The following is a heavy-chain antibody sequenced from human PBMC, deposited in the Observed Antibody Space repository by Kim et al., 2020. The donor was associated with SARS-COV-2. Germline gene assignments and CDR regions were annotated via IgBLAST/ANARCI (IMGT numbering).Heavy chain of an antibody. D-gene: IGHD3-10*01. CDR1: GFTFSSYG. Sequence: GGSLRLSCAASGFTFSSYGMHWVRQAPGKGLEWVAVISYDGSNKYYADSVKGRFTISRDNSKNTLYLQMNSLRAEDTAVYYCAKDFPYGSGSYHDYWGQG. V-gene: IGHV3-30*18. CDR2: ISYDGSNK. J-gene: IGHJ4*02. CDR3: AKDFPYGSGSYHDY.